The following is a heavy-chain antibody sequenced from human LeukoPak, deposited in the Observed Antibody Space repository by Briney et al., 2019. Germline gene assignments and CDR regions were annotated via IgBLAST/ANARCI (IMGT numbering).Heavy chain of an antibody. Sequence: GGSLRLSCTASGFTFRRYWMGWVRQAPGKGLEWVAHINEDGNKKYYVDSVKGRFTISRDNTKTSLYLQMNSLRAEDTAFYYCARGCTTTSCYDYWGQGTLVTVSS. J-gene: IGHJ4*02. CDR2: INEDGNKK. D-gene: IGHD2-2*01. CDR3: ARGCTTTSCYDY. CDR1: GFTFRRYW. V-gene: IGHV3-7*01.